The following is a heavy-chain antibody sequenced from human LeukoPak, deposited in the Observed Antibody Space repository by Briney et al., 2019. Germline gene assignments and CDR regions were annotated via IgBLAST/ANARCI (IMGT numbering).Heavy chain of an antibody. D-gene: IGHD6-19*01. Sequence: SETLSLTCTVSGGSISSYYWSWIRQPPGKGLEWIGYIYYSGSTNYNPSLKSRVTISVDTSKNQFSLKLSSVTAADTAVYYCARIGSSGYGMDVWGQGTTVTVSS. V-gene: IGHV4-59*08. J-gene: IGHJ6*02. CDR1: GGSISSYY. CDR3: ARIGSSGYGMDV. CDR2: IYYSGST.